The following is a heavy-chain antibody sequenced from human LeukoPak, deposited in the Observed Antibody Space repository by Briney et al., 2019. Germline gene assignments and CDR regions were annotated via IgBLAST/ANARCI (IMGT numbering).Heavy chain of an antibody. CDR1: GDSVSSNSAA. Sequence: SETLSLTCDISGDSVSSNSAAWTWIRQSPSRGLEWLGRTYYRSKWFYEFGLSVKSRITFKSDTSKNQFSLQLNSVTPEDTAVYYCAREQMRFDYWGQGTLVTVSS. V-gene: IGHV6-1*01. CDR3: AREQMRFDY. J-gene: IGHJ4*02. CDR2: TYYRSKWFY.